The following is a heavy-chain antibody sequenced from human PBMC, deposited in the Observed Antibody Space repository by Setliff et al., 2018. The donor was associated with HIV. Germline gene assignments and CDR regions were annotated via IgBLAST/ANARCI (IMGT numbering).Heavy chain of an antibody. CDR2: IYYNGNA. CDR3: ARGRLATLFGVVVPTVAAFDV. D-gene: IGHD3-3*01. V-gene: IGHV4-30-2*01. Sequence: SETLSLTCAVSGGSMRSSGYSWTWIRQAPGKGLEWVGYIYYNGNAYYNPSLKSRVTISVDTSKNQFSLNLTSVTAADTALYYCARGRLATLFGVVVPTVAAFDVWGQGTKVTVSS. CDR1: GGSMRSSGYS. J-gene: IGHJ3*01.